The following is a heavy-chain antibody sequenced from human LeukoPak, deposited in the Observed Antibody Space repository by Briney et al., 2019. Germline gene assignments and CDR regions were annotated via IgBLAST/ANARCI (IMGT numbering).Heavy chain of an antibody. J-gene: IGHJ4*02. Sequence: SETLSLTCVVYGGSFSGYYWSWIRQPPGKGLEWIGEINHSGSTNYNPSLKSRVTISVDTSKNQFSLKLSSVTAADTAVYYCARGLYCSGGSCYRPFDYWGQGTLVTVSS. V-gene: IGHV4-34*01. CDR1: GGSFSGYY. CDR2: INHSGST. CDR3: ARGLYCSGGSCYRPFDY. D-gene: IGHD2-15*01.